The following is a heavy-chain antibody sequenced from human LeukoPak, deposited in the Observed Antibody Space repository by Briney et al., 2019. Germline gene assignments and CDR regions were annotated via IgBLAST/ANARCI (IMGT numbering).Heavy chain of an antibody. Sequence: SETLSLTCTVSGGSISSGDYYWSWIRQPPGKGLEWIGYIYYSGSTYYNPSLKSRVTISVDTSKNQFSLKLSSVTAADTAVYYCARRHQDNWNYLDYWGQGTLVTVSS. CDR1: GGSISSGDYY. V-gene: IGHV4-30-4*01. D-gene: IGHD1-20*01. CDR3: ARRHQDNWNYLDY. J-gene: IGHJ4*02. CDR2: IYYSGST.